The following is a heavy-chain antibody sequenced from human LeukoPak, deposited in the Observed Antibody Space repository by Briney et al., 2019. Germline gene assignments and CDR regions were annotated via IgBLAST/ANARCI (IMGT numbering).Heavy chain of an antibody. D-gene: IGHD4-17*01. V-gene: IGHV3-53*01. J-gene: IGHJ5*02. CDR2: IYSGGNT. CDR1: GFTVSGNY. CDR3: AKAGDYGDYGVSWFDP. Sequence: GGSLTLPCTVSGFTVSGNYMSWVRQATGKGLESVSFIYSGGNTHYADSVKGRFTISRDKSKNMLYLQMNSLRAADTAVYYCAKAGDYGDYGVSWFDPWGQGTLVTVSS.